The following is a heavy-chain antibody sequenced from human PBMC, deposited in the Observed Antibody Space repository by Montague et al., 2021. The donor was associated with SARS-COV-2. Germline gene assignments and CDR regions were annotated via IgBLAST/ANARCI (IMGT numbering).Heavy chain of an antibody. CDR2: INHGGST. J-gene: IGHJ6*03. V-gene: IGHV4-34*01. D-gene: IGHD3-10*01. CDR3: ARLRDGVVPSPILGVGPYYSYYCMGV. Sequence: SETLSLTCAVHGTSFSGYYWNWIRQPPGKGLEWIGEINHGGSTKYSPSLKSRLTISADTSKNQFSLKLTSVAAADTAVYYCARLRDGVVPSPILGVGPYYSYYCMGVWGRGTTVTVS. CDR1: GTSFSGYY.